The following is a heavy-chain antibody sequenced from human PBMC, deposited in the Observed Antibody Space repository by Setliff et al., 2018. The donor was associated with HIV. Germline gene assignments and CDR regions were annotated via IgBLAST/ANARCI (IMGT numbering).Heavy chain of an antibody. CDR1: GDTFTSYD. CDR2: MTPYSGNT. D-gene: IGHD3-10*01. V-gene: IGHV1-8*02. J-gene: IGHJ6*03. Sequence: GASVKVSCKTSGDTFTSYDINWVRQAAGHGLEWMGWMTPYSGNTGYAQKFQGRVSMTRNTSISTAYMELSSLTSEDTAVYYCARGKGVGGVVITGGLDVWGKGTTVTV. CDR3: ARGKGVGGVVITGGLDV.